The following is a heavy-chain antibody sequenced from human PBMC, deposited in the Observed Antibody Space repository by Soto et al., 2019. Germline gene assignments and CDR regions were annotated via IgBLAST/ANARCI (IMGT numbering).Heavy chain of an antibody. Sequence: PSETLSLTCAVSSGSISSSNWWRWVRQPPGKGMEWIGASNHSGSTNTNPSLKSRVTISVDTSKNQFFLKLSSVTAADTAVYYCARHPGMDVWGQGSTVTVS. CDR3: ARHPGMDV. CDR1: SGSISSSNW. V-gene: IGHV4-4*02. CDR2: SNHSGST. J-gene: IGHJ6*02.